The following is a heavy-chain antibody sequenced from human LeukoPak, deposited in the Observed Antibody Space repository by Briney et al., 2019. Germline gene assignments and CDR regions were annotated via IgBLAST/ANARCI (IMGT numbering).Heavy chain of an antibody. D-gene: IGHD5/OR15-5a*01. CDR2: INHSGST. V-gene: IGHV4-34*01. J-gene: IGHJ3*02. Sequence: PSETLSLTCAVYGESLSGYYWSWIRQPPAKGLEWIGEINHSGSTKYNPSPKSRVTISIDTSKNQFSLKLSAVTAADTAMYFCAMSPGTFNIWGQGTMVTVSS. CDR3: AMSPGTFNI. CDR1: GESLSGYY.